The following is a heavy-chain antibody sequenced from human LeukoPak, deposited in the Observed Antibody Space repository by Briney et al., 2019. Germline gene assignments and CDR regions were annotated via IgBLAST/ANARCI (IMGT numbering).Heavy chain of an antibody. CDR2: IIPILGIA. J-gene: IGHJ3*02. V-gene: IGHV1-69*04. Sequence: SVKVSCKASGGTFSSYAISWVRQAPGQGLEWMGRIIPILGIANYAQRFQGRVTITADKSTSTAYMELSSLRSEDTAVYYCARGIVGATTSHAFDIWGQGTMVTVSS. CDR3: ARGIVGATTSHAFDI. D-gene: IGHD1-26*01. CDR1: GGTFSSYA.